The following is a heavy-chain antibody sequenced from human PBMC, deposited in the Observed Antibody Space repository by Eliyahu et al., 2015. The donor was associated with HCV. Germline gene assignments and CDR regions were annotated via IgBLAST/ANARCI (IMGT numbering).Heavy chain of an antibody. CDR3: ARDFWGSIEY. V-gene: IGHV3-33*01. D-gene: IGHD3-16*01. CDR2: SWFDESTK. Sequence: QGQLVESGXGVAQPGXSLRLSCIASGFDFTSRAIHWVRQTPGKGLEALTLSWFDESTKYYADSVRGRFTASRDNVRNTVYLQMNSLRAEDTGIYYCARDFWGSIEYWGPGTQVTVSS. J-gene: IGHJ4*02. CDR1: GFDFTSRA.